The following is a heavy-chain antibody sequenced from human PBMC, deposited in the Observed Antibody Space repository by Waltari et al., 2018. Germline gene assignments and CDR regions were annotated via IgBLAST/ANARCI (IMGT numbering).Heavy chain of an antibody. CDR2: IIPIFHTA. J-gene: IGHJ3*02. CDR3: ARDCRIRAVVGPSDAFDI. CDR1: GAPFSNYA. Sequence: VLLVQPGPEARKPGAAVQSSCKESGAPFSNYALSWERQDPGQGPGQGLEWMGRIIPIFHTADYAQKFQGRVTITADESTGTAYMELNSLRSEDTAVYYCARDCRIRAVVGPSDAFDIWGQGTRVTVSS. V-gene: IGHV1-69*18. D-gene: IGHD1-26*01.